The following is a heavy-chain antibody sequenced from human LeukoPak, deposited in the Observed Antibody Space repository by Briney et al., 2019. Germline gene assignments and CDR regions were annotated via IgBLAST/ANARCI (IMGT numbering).Heavy chain of an antibody. CDR2: IYYSGST. CDR1: GGSISSGDYY. CDR3: ARQLTYYNHSSGYISPYFDY. Sequence: PSQTLSLTCTVSGGSISSGDYYWSWIRQPPGKGLEWIGYIYYSGSTYYNPSLKSRVTISVDTSKNQFSLKLSSVTAADTAVYYRARQLTYYNHSSGYISPYFDYWGQGTLVTVSS. J-gene: IGHJ4*02. V-gene: IGHV4-30-4*01. D-gene: IGHD3-22*01.